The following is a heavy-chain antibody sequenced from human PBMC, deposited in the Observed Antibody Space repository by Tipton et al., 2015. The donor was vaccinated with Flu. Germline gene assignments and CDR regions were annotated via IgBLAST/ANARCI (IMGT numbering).Heavy chain of an antibody. D-gene: IGHD5-24*01. J-gene: IGHJ3*02. V-gene: IGHV4-38-2*01. CDR1: GDSIRNDYF. Sequence: TLSLTCAVSGDSIRNDYFWGWIRQPPGKGLEWIGNIYHSGSTYYNPSLKTRVTISVDTSKNQFSLKLSSVTAADTAVYYCVRSIGDGYNSDAFDIWGQGTMVTVSS. CDR2: IYHSGST. CDR3: VRSIGDGYNSDAFDI.